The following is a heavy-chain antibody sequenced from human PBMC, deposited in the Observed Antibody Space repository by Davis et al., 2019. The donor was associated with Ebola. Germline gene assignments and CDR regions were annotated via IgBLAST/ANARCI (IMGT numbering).Heavy chain of an antibody. CDR2: IIPILGIA. J-gene: IGHJ6*02. Sequence: AASVKVSCKASGGTFSSYAIRWVRQAPGQGLEWMGRIIPILGIANYAQKFQGRVTITADKSTSTAYMELSSLNSEDTAVYYCAKEGATVISGYYYGMDVWGQGTTVTVSS. D-gene: IGHD4-17*01. CDR1: GGTFSSYA. CDR3: AKEGATVISGYYYGMDV. V-gene: IGHV1-69*04.